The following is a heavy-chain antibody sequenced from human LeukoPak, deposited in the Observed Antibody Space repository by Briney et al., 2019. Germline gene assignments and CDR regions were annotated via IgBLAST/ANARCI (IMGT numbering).Heavy chain of an antibody. Sequence: SGGSLRLSCAASGFTFSSYAMHWVRQAPGKGLEWVAVISYDGSNKYYADSVKGRFTISRDNSKNTLYLQMNSLRAEDTAVYYCARDRDTVTTFSGWFDPWGQGTLVTVSS. J-gene: IGHJ5*02. CDR3: ARDRDTVTTFSGWFDP. CDR2: ISYDGSNK. V-gene: IGHV3-30*04. CDR1: GFTFSSYA. D-gene: IGHD4-17*01.